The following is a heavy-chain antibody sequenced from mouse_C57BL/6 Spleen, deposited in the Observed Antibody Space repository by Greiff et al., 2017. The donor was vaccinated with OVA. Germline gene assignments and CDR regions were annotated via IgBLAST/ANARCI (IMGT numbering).Heavy chain of an antibody. J-gene: IGHJ1*03. CDR2: IRNKANGYTT. CDR3: ARSLFGSSDGGYFDV. D-gene: IGHD1-1*01. CDR1: GFTFTDYY. Sequence: EVKLMESGGGLVQPGGSLSLSCAASGFTFTDYYMSWVRQPPGKALEWLGFIRNKANGYTTEYSASVKGRFTISRDNSQSILYLQRNALRAEDSATYCCARSLFGSSDGGYFDVWGTGTTVTVSS. V-gene: IGHV7-3*01.